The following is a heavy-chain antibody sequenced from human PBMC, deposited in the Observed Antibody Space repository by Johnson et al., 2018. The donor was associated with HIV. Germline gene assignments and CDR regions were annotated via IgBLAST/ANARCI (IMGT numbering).Heavy chain of an antibody. CDR2: IRYDGSNK. V-gene: IGHV3-30*02. Sequence: QVQLVESGGGLVKPGGSLRLSCAASGFTFSDYYMSWIRQAPGKGLEWVAFIRYDGSNKYYADSVKGRFTISRDNSKNTLYLQMNSLRAEDTAVYYCARHHPASDAFDIWGQGTMVSVSS. D-gene: IGHD2-2*01. CDR1: GFTFSDYY. CDR3: ARHHPASDAFDI. J-gene: IGHJ3*02.